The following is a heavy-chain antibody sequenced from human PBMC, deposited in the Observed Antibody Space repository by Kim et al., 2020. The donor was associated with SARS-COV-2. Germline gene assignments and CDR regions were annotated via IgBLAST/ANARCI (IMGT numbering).Heavy chain of an antibody. CDR2: INAGNGNT. D-gene: IGHD3-9*01. CDR1: GYTFTSYA. Sequence: ASVKVSCKASGYTFTSYAMHWVRQAPGQRLEWMGWINAGNGNTKYSQKFQGRVTITRDTSASTAYMELSSLRSEDTAVYYCARDYDILTGYYNLPPRVGYWFDPWGQGTLVTVSS. J-gene: IGHJ5*02. V-gene: IGHV1-3*01. CDR3: ARDYDILTGYYNLPPRVGYWFDP.